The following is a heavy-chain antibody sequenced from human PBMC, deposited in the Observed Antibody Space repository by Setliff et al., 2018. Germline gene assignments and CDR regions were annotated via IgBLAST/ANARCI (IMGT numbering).Heavy chain of an antibody. J-gene: IGHJ4*02. V-gene: IGHV3-23*01. CDR2: ISGSGGST. D-gene: IGHD3-3*01. Sequence: PGGSLRLSCAASGFTFSSYAMSWVRQAPGKGLEWVSAISGSGGSTYYADSVKGWFTISRDNSKNTLSLQMNSLRAEDTAVYYCARAFYYDFWTFDYWGQGTLVTVSS. CDR3: ARAFYYDFWTFDY. CDR1: GFTFSSYA.